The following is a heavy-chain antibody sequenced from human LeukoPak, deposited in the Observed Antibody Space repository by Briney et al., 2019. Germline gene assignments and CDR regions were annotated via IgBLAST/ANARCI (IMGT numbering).Heavy chain of an antibody. V-gene: IGHV3-48*01. Sequence: PGGSLRLSCAASGFTFDSYSMNWVRQAPWKGLEWVSYITSSSTTMYYADSVKGRFTISRDNAKKSLYLQMNSLRAEDTAVYYCARESTEERPGYWGQGTLVTASS. CDR2: ITSSSTTM. CDR1: GFTFDSYS. D-gene: IGHD1-1*01. CDR3: ARESTEERPGY. J-gene: IGHJ4*02.